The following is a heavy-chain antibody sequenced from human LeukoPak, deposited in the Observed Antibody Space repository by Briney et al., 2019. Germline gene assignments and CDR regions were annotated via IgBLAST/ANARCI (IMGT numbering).Heavy chain of an antibody. Sequence: GASVKVSCKASGYTFTGYYMHWVRQAPGQGLEWMGWINPNSGGTNYAQKFQGRVTMTEDTSTDTAYMELSSLRSEDTAVYYSATRILEVFGVVTDFDYWGQGTLVTVSS. V-gene: IGHV1-2*02. CDR2: INPNSGGT. CDR3: ATRILEVFGVVTDFDY. D-gene: IGHD3-3*01. CDR1: GYTFTGYY. J-gene: IGHJ4*02.